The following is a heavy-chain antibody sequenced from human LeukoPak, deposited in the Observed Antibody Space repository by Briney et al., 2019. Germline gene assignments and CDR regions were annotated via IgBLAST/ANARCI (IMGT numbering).Heavy chain of an antibody. D-gene: IGHD3-10*01. V-gene: IGHV3-66*01. CDR3: ARGNSATSTFDF. J-gene: IGHJ4*02. CDR1: GFSVDSVF. CDR2: IMPGGHI. Sequence: GGSLRLSCRASGFSVDSVFMNWVRQPPGNGLEWVSFIMPGGHIDYTDSVKGRFTISRDSFKNTLSLQMNSLRVDDSAVYYCARGNSATSTFDFWGQGTLVTVSS.